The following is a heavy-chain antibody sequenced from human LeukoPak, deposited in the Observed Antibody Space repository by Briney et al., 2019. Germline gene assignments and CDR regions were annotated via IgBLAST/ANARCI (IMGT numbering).Heavy chain of an antibody. Sequence: GGSLRLSCAASGFTFSSYAMSWVRQAPGKGLEWVSAISGSGGSTYYADSVKGRFTISRDNSKNTLYLQMNGLRAEDTAVYYCAKARLELPYNWFDPWGQGTLVTVSS. V-gene: IGHV3-23*01. J-gene: IGHJ5*02. CDR3: AKARLELPYNWFDP. D-gene: IGHD1-7*01. CDR1: GFTFSSYA. CDR2: ISGSGGST.